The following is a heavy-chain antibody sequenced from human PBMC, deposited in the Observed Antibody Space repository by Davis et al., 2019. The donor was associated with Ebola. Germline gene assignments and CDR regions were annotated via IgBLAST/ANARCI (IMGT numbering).Heavy chain of an antibody. Sequence: ASVKVSCKASGYTFTSYGITWVRQAPGQGLEWMGWINPHNGNTNYAQNVQGRVTMTTDTSTSTAYMEVGILRSDDTAVYYCARADVLLWFGELTASYYFDYWGQGTLVTVSS. J-gene: IGHJ4*02. V-gene: IGHV1-18*04. CDR3: ARADVLLWFGELTASYYFDY. CDR1: GYTFTSYG. D-gene: IGHD3-10*01. CDR2: INPHNGNT.